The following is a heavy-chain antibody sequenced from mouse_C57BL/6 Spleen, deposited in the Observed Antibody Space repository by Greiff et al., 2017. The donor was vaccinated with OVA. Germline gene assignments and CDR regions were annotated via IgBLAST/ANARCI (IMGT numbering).Heavy chain of an antibody. CDR3: ARGYEGYFDV. D-gene: IGHD2-12*01. CDR1: GYAFTNYL. Sequence: VQLQQSGAELVRPGTSVKVSCKASGYAFTNYLIEWVKQRPGQGLEWIGVINPGSGGTNYNEKFKGKATLTADKSSSTAYMQLSSLTSEDSAVYVCARGYEGYFDVWGTGTTVTVSS. J-gene: IGHJ1*03. CDR2: INPGSGGT. V-gene: IGHV1-54*01.